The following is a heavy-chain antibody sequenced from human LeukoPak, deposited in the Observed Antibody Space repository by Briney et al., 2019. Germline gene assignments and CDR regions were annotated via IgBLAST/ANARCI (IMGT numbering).Heavy chain of an antibody. Sequence: GGTLRLSCAASGFTFSSYGMHWVRQAPGKGLEWVAVISYDGSNKYYADSVKGRFTISRDNSKNTLYLQMNSLRGEDTAVYYCARVCGRNYYDSSGYYYYYYYYMDVWGKGTTVTISS. V-gene: IGHV3-30*03. D-gene: IGHD3-22*01. CDR2: ISYDGSNK. CDR3: ARVCGRNYYDSSGYYYYYYYYMDV. CDR1: GFTFSSYG. J-gene: IGHJ6*03.